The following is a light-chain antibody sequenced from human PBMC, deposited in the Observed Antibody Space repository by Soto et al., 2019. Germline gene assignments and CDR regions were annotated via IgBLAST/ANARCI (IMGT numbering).Light chain of an antibody. CDR1: QSISSF. J-gene: IGKJ5*01. CDR3: QQRNNWPPIT. Sequence: IHMTQTQSSLSASVGYRLTITCRATQSISSFLNCYQQKPGKAPHLLXYAASSLRSGVPSRFRGSESGTEFTLTLSSLQPEDFALYYCQQRNNWPPITFGQGTRLEIK. V-gene: IGKV1-39*01. CDR2: AAS.